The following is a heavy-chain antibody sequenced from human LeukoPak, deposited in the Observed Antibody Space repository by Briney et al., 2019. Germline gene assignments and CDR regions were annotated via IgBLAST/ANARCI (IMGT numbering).Heavy chain of an antibody. CDR2: ISSSGSTI. V-gene: IGHV3-48*04. Sequence: GGSLRLSCAASGFTFSSYWMSWVRQAPGKGLEWVSYISSSGSTIYYADSVKGRFTISRDNAKNSLYLQMNSLRAEDTAIYYCARDRGGYYFDYWGQGTLVTVSS. J-gene: IGHJ4*02. CDR3: ARDRGGYYFDY. CDR1: GFTFSSYW.